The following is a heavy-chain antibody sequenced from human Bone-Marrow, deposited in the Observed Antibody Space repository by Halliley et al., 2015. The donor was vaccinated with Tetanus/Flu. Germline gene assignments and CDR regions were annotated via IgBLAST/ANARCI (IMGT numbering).Heavy chain of an antibody. V-gene: IGHV4-59*01. CDR1: GGSISSRY. Sequence: TLSLTCTVSGGSISSRYWSWVRQPPGQGLEWIGYISTSGNTNFKPALKSRVSISLDTSKSQISLTLSSVTAADTAVYYCARSTYGSAVAFAYWGQGTLVTVSS. CDR3: ARSTYGSAVAFAY. D-gene: IGHD6-19*01. J-gene: IGHJ4*02. CDR2: ISTSGNT.